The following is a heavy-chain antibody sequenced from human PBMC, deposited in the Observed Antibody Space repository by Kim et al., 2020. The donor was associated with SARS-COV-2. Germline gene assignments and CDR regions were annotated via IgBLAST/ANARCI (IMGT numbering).Heavy chain of an antibody. CDR3: ARVPVYSYGRLGAFDI. J-gene: IGHJ3*02. V-gene: IGHV1-69*13. Sequence: SVKVSCKASGGTFSSYAISWVRQAPGQGLEWMGGIIPIFGTANYAQKFQGRVTITADESTSTAYMELSSLRSEDTAVYYCARVPVYSYGRLGAFDIWGQGTMVTVSS. CDR1: GGTFSSYA. CDR2: IIPIFGTA. D-gene: IGHD5-18*01.